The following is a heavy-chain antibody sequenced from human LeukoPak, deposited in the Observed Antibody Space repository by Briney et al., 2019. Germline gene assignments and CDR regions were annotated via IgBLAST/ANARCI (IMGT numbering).Heavy chain of an antibody. D-gene: IGHD3-22*01. V-gene: IGHV3-48*01. CDR3: AKSYYDSSGYRGDLEY. Sequence: GGSLRLSCAASGFTFNGYSMNWVRQVPGKGLEWISYITGSSGTIYYADSVEGRFTISGDNSKNTLYLQMNSLRAEDTAVYYCAKSYYDSSGYRGDLEYWGQGTLVTVSS. CDR2: ITGSSGTI. CDR1: GFTFNGYS. J-gene: IGHJ4*02.